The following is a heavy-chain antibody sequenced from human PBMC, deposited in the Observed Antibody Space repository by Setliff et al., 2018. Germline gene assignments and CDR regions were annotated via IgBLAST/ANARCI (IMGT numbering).Heavy chain of an antibody. V-gene: IGHV4-39*07. CDR1: GGSISTTDYY. Sequence: PSETLSLTCTVSGGSISTTDYYWGWIRQPPGKGPEWIGCVYYSGNTYYSPSLKSRVTMFVDTSKNQFSLMLYSVTAADTAVYYCARVYAYSYGFDSWGQGTQVTVSS. CDR3: ARVYAYSYGFDS. D-gene: IGHD5-18*01. CDR2: VYYSGNT. J-gene: IGHJ4*02.